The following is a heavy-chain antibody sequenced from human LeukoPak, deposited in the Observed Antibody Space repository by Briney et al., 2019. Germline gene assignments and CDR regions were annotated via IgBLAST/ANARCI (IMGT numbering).Heavy chain of an antibody. D-gene: IGHD3-10*01. Sequence: ASVKVSCKASGYTFTSYGISWVRQAPGQGLEWMGWISAYNGNTNYAQKLQGRVTMTTDTSTTTGYMELRSLRSDDTAVYYCAVMLYGSGPYHWGQGTLVTVSS. V-gene: IGHV1-18*01. CDR2: ISAYNGNT. CDR1: GYTFTSYG. J-gene: IGHJ5*02. CDR3: AVMLYGSGPYH.